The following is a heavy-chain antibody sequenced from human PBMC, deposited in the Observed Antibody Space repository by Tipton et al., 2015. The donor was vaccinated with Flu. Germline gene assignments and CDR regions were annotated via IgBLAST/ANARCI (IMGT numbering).Heavy chain of an antibody. Sequence: SLTCSVFGVSITKYYWSWMRQPAGKGLEWLGRLYGSGTTKYNPSLRRRLTMSIDTSKNQFSLNLTSVTAADTAIYYCARDREDGDYTDHWGQGTLVTVSS. J-gene: IGHJ4*02. V-gene: IGHV4-4*07. CDR1: GVSITKYY. D-gene: IGHD4-17*01. CDR2: LYGSGTT. CDR3: ARDREDGDYTDH.